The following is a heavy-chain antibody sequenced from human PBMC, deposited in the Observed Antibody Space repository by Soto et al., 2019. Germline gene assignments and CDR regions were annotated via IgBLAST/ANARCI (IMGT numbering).Heavy chain of an antibody. CDR1: GFTFSSYW. D-gene: IGHD2-2*01. J-gene: IGHJ4*02. V-gene: IGHV3-74*01. Sequence: GGSLRLSCAASGFTFSSYWMHWVRQAPGKGLVWVSHIDSDGSSTSYADSLKGRFTISRDNAKNTLYLQMNSLRAEDTAVYYCAKGSSDSRYSVLDYWGQGTPVTVSS. CDR3: AKGSSDSRYSVLDY. CDR2: IDSDGSST.